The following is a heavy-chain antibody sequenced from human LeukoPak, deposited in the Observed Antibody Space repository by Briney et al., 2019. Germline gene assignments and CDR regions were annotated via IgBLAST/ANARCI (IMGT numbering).Heavy chain of an antibody. Sequence: GGSLRLSCAASGFTFSSYGMHWVRQAPGKGLEWVAVIWYDGSNKYYADSVKGRFTISRDNSKNTLYLQMNSLRAEDTAVYYCARDIKSSSAPLNLFDPWGQGTLVTVSS. CDR2: IWYDGSNK. CDR1: GFTFSSYG. J-gene: IGHJ5*02. D-gene: IGHD6-6*01. V-gene: IGHV3-33*01. CDR3: ARDIKSSSAPLNLFDP.